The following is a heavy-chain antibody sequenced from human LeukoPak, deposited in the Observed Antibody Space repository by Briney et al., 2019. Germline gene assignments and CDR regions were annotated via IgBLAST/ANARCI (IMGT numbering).Heavy chain of an antibody. J-gene: IGHJ4*02. D-gene: IGHD6-19*01. CDR3: ARGGIAVPGMRYYFDY. CDR2: FYYSGST. Sequence: PSETLSLTCTVSGGSISGYYWSWIRQPPGKGLECIGYFYYSGSTNYNPSLKSRVTISVDTSKNQFSLKLSPVTAADTAVYYCARGGIAVPGMRYYFDYWGQGTLVTVSS. CDR1: GGSISGYY. V-gene: IGHV4-59*01.